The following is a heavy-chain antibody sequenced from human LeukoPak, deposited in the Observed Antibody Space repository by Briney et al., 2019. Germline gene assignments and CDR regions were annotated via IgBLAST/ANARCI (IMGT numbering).Heavy chain of an antibody. CDR1: GGTFSSYA. J-gene: IGHJ4*02. V-gene: IGHV1-69*13. CDR3: AREGIVGAYFDY. D-gene: IGHD1-26*01. CDR2: IIPIFGTA. Sequence: EASVTVSCKASGGTFSSYAISWVRQAPGQGLEWMGGIIPIFGTANYAQKFQGGVTITADESTSTAYMELSSLRSEDTAVYYCAREGIVGAYFDYWGQGTLVTVSS.